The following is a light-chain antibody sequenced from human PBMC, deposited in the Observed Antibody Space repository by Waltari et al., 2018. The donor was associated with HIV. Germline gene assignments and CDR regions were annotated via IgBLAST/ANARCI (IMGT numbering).Light chain of an antibody. J-gene: IGLJ3*02. CDR2: DVT. CDR1: STDVGGYQY. Sequence: QSALTQPRSVSGSPGQSVTISCTGTSTDVGGYQYVSWYQKHPGTAPKLIIFDVTQRPSGVPDRFSGSKSGNPASLTISGLQAADEADFYCSSYAGSYTWLFGGGTKVTVL. V-gene: IGLV2-11*01. CDR3: SSYAGSYTWL.